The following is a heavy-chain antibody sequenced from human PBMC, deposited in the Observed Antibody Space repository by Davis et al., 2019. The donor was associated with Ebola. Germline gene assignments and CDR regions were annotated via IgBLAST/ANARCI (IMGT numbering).Heavy chain of an antibody. CDR2: IYYSGST. J-gene: IGHJ3*02. CDR3: ARGGTMIVVARAFDI. V-gene: IGHV4-59*01. CDR1: GGSISSYY. Sequence: PSETLSLTCTVSGGSISSYYWSWIRQPPGKGLEWIGYIYYSGSTNYNPSLKSRVTISVDTSKNQFSLKLSSVTAADTAVYYCARGGTMIVVARAFDIWGQGTMVTVSS. D-gene: IGHD3-22*01.